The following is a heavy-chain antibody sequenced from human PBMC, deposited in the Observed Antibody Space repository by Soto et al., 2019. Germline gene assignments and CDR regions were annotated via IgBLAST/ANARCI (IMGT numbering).Heavy chain of an antibody. Sequence: QVQLQQWGAGLLKPSETLSLTCAVYGGSFSGYYWSWIRQPPGKGLEWIGEINHNVGTNYNPSLKSRVTISVATSKNQFSLKPGSVNAADAAVYFCAAYWGQWLGEPYNYSGMDVWGQGTTVTVSS. J-gene: IGHJ6*02. V-gene: IGHV4-34*01. D-gene: IGHD6-19*01. CDR2: INHNVGT. CDR3: AAYWGQWLGEPYNYSGMDV. CDR1: GGSFSGYY.